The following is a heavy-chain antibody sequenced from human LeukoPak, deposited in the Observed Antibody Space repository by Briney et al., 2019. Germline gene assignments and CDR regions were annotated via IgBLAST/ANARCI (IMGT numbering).Heavy chain of an antibody. J-gene: IGHJ2*01. V-gene: IGHV4-34*01. D-gene: IGHD3-3*01. CDR1: GGSFSGYY. Sequence: SETLSLTCAVYGGSFSGYYWSWIRQPPGKGLEWIGEINHSGSTNYNPSLKSRVTISVDTSKNQFSLKLSSVTAADTAVYYCARGPILRFLEWSDWYFDLWGRGTLVTVSS. CDR2: INHSGST. CDR3: ARGPILRFLEWSDWYFDL.